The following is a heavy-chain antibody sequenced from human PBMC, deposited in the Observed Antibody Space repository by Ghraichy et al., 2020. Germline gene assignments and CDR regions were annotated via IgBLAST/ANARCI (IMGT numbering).Heavy chain of an antibody. J-gene: IGHJ4*02. CDR2: INHSGST. CDR3: ARVGRLGTRY. CDR1: GGSFSGYY. Sequence: SETLSLTCAVYGGSFSGYYWSWIRQPPGKGLEWIGEINHSGSTNYNPSLKSRVTLSVDTSKNQFSLKRSSVTAADTAVYYCARVGRLGTRYWGQGTLVTVSS. V-gene: IGHV4-34*01. D-gene: IGHD7-27*01.